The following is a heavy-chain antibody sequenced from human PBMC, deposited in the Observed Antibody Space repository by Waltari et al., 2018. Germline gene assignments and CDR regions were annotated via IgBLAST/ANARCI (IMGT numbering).Heavy chain of an antibody. Sequence: QLVQSGGGLVQPGGSLRLACAGSGSTFNRYWMYWVRHVPGKGLMGVARINTDGSSRPYADSVKGRFTISRDNARDTVYLQMDSLTGEDTAVYYCARDCPRHQNSPCLDVWGQGTTVTVSS. CDR2: INTDGSSR. V-gene: IGHV3-74*03. CDR3: ARDCPRHQNSPCLDV. CDR1: GSTFNRYW. J-gene: IGHJ6*02. D-gene: IGHD4-4*01.